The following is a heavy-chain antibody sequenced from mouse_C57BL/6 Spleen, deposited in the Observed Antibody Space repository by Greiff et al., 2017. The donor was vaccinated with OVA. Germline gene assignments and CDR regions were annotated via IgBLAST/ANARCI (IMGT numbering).Heavy chain of an antibody. CDR3: AREGDGNFDY. CDR2: ISYDGSN. CDR1: GYSITSGYY. J-gene: IGHJ2*01. Sequence: VKLQESGPGLVKPSQSLSLTCSVTGYSITSGYYWNWIRQFPGNKLEWMGYISYDGSNNYNPSLKNRISITRDTSKNQFFLKLNSVTTEDTATYYCAREGDGNFDYWGQGTTLTVSS. D-gene: IGHD2-3*01. V-gene: IGHV3-6*01.